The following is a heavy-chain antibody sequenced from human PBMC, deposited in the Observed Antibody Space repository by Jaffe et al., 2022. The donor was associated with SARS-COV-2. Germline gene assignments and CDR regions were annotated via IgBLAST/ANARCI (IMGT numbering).Heavy chain of an antibody. Sequence: EVQLVESGGGLVEPGGSLRLSCAASGFTFTNAWMSWVRQAPGKGLEWVGRIKSKTDAGTTEYAAPVKGRFTISRDDSKDTLYLQMNSLKTEDTAIYYCITDPRSGHGPDYYYGMDVWGQGTTVTVSS. CDR1: GFTFTNAW. J-gene: IGHJ6*02. CDR2: IKSKTDAGTT. CDR3: ITDPRSGHGPDYYYGMDV. V-gene: IGHV3-15*01. D-gene: IGHD5-12*01.